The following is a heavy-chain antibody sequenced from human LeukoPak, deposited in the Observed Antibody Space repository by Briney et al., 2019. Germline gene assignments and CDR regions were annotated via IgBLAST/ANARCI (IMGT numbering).Heavy chain of an antibody. V-gene: IGHV1-46*01. CDR3: ARDPQSIAAPLYYYYMDV. D-gene: IGHD6-6*01. Sequence: GASVKVSCKASGYTFTSYYMHWVRQAPGQGLEWMGIINPSGGSTSYAQKFQGRVTMTRGMSTSTVYMELSSLRSEDTAVYYCARDPQSIAAPLYYYYMDVWGKGTTVTVSS. CDR1: GYTFTSYY. CDR2: INPSGGST. J-gene: IGHJ6*03.